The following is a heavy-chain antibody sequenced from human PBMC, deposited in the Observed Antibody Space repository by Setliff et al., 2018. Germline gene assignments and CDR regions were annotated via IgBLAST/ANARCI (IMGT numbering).Heavy chain of an antibody. Sequence: ASVKVSCKASGYSLSNYVMNWVRQAPGQGLEWMGWINTKTGDPTYAQGYTGRFAFSLDTSDSATYLDISNLKAEDTATYYCAGADHLVTTTFDYWGQGTLVTVSS. CDR2: INTKTGDP. V-gene: IGHV7-4-1*02. D-gene: IGHD4-17*01. CDR3: AGADHLVTTTFDY. CDR1: GYSLSNYV. J-gene: IGHJ4*01.